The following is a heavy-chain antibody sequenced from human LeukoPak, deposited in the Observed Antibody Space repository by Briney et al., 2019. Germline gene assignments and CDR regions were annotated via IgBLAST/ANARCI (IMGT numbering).Heavy chain of an antibody. CDR3: ARSARDYAWFDP. J-gene: IGHJ5*02. CDR1: GGSISSSSYY. Sequence: SETLSLTCTVSGGSISSSSYYWGWIRQPPGKGLEWIGSIYYSGSTYYNPSLKSRVTISVDTSKNQFSLKLSSVTVADTAVYYCARSARDYAWFDPWGQGTLVTVSS. V-gene: IGHV4-39*01. D-gene: IGHD4-17*01. CDR2: IYYSGST.